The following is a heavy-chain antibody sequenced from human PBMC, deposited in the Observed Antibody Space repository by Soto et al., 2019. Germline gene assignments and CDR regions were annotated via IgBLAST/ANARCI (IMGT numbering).Heavy chain of an antibody. J-gene: IGHJ3*02. CDR3: VKGGYCTSPSCPLARLGTFDI. Sequence: EMQLVESGGGLVQPGRSLRLSCAASGMTFDNFAMHWVRHAPGKGLEWVSGSSGNSANIDYVDSVKGRFTISRDNAKNYLYLQMNSLRPEDTAFYYCVKGGYCTSPSCPLARLGTFDIWGHGTAVTVSS. D-gene: IGHD2-2*01. CDR2: SSGNSANI. CDR1: GMTFDNFA. V-gene: IGHV3-9*01.